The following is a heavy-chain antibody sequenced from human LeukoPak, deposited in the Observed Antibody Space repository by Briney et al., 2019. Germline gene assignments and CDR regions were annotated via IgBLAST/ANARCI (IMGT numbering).Heavy chain of an antibody. J-gene: IGHJ4*02. V-gene: IGHV3-23*01. Sequence: GALRLSCAAPGFSFSTYSMNWVRPAPGKGLEWVSTVNSDGGNTYYADSVKGRFTISRDNSKSTLILQMNSLRVEDTALYYCTKRVKYGGTWDHFADWGQGTLVTVSS. CDR2: VNSDGGNT. D-gene: IGHD1-26*01. CDR3: TKRVKYGGTWDHFAD. CDR1: GFSFSTYS.